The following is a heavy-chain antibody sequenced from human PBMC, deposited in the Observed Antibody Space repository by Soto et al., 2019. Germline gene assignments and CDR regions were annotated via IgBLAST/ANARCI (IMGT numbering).Heavy chain of an antibody. D-gene: IGHD1-1*01. V-gene: IGHV4-39*01. CDR2: IYYSGST. CDR3: ASSPSRRWTPYYYMDV. J-gene: IGHJ6*03. CDR1: GGSISSSSYS. Sequence: QLQLQESGPGLVKPSETLSLTCTVSGGSISSSSYSWGWIRQPPGKGLEWIGSIYYSGSTYYNPALKSRVTISVDTSKNQFSLKLSSVTAADTAVYYCASSPSRRWTPYYYMDVWGKGTTVTVSS.